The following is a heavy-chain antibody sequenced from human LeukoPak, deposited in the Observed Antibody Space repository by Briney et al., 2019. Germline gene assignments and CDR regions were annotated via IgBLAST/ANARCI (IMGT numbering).Heavy chain of an antibody. V-gene: IGHV4-34*01. CDR1: GGSISSYY. CDR2: INHSGST. D-gene: IGHD1-7*01. J-gene: IGHJ4*02. Sequence: SETLSLTCSVSGGSISSYYWSWIRQPPGKGLEWIGEINHSGSTNYNPSLKSRVTISVDTSKNQFSLKLSSVTAADTAVYYCARGRETITGTTLFDYWGQGTLVTVSS. CDR3: ARGRETITGTTLFDY.